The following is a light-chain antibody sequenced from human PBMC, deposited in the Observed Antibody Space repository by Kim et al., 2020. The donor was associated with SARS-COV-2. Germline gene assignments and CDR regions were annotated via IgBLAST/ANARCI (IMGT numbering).Light chain of an antibody. CDR1: QSVISNY. CDR2: GAS. V-gene: IGKV3-20*01. CDR3: QQYANSPYT. Sequence: EIVLTQSPGTLSSSPGERATLSCRASQSVISNYLAWYQQKPGQAPRLLIYGASTRATGIPDRFSGSGSRTDFTLTISRLEPEDFAVYYCQQYANSPYTFGQGTKLEI. J-gene: IGKJ2*01.